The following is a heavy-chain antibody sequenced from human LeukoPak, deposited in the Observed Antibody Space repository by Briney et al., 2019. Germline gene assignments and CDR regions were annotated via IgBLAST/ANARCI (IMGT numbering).Heavy chain of an antibody. V-gene: IGHV1-69*13. CDR1: GGTFSSYA. CDR3: ASVTGHSSGWYLYFDY. Sequence: ASVKVSCKASGGTFSSYAISWVRQAPGQGLEWMGGIIPIFGTANYAQKFQGRVTITADESTSTAYMELSSLRSEDTAVYYCASVTGHSSGWYLYFDYWGQGTLVTVSS. D-gene: IGHD6-19*01. J-gene: IGHJ4*02. CDR2: IIPIFGTA.